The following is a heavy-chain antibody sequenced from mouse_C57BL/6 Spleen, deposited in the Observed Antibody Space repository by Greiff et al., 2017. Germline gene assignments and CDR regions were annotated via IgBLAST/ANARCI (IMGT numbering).Heavy chain of an antibody. D-gene: IGHD1-1*01. J-gene: IGHJ4*01. Sequence: EVKLVESGPVLVKPGASVKMSCKASGYTFTDYYMNWVKQSHGKSLEWIGVINPYNGGTSYNQQFKGKATLTVDKSSSTAYMELNSLTSEDSAVYYCASYYVDYAMDYWGQGTSVTVAS. CDR3: ASYYVDYAMDY. CDR2: INPYNGGT. V-gene: IGHV1-19*01. CDR1: GYTFTDYY.